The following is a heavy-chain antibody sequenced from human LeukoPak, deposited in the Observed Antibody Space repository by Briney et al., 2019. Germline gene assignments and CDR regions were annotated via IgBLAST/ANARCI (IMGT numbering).Heavy chain of an antibody. CDR1: GFTFSSYG. Sequence: GGSLRLSCAASGFTFSSYGMSWVRQAPGKGLEWVSGINYNGGSTSYADSVKGRFTISRDNAKNSLYLQMNSLRAEDTALYYCASVLFSYGHFDPWGQGTLVTVSS. V-gene: IGHV3-20*04. J-gene: IGHJ5*02. CDR3: ASVLFSYGHFDP. D-gene: IGHD5-18*01. CDR2: INYNGGST.